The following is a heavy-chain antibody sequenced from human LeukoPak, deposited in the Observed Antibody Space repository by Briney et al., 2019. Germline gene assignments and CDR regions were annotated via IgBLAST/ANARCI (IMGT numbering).Heavy chain of an antibody. V-gene: IGHV4-61*02. CDR1: GGSISSGSYY. CDR2: IYTSGST. J-gene: IGHJ4*02. Sequence: SETLSLTCTVSGGSISSGSYYWSWIRQPAGKGLEWIGRIYTSGSTNYNPSLKSRVTISVDTSKNQFSLKLSSVTAADTAVYYCARLNYYGSGSSNYWGQGTLVTVSS. CDR3: ARLNYYGSGSSNY. D-gene: IGHD3-10*01.